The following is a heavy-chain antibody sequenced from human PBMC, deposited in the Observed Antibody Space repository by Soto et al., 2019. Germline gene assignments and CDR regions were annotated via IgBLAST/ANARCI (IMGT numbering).Heavy chain of an antibody. Sequence: SQTLSLTCAISGDSVSSNSAAWNWIRQSPSRGLEWLGRTHYRSKWDNDSAVSVKSRIAINPDTSKNQFSLQLNSVTPEDTAVYYCARAGQNPASSGYYGAFDYWGQGILVTVSS. D-gene: IGHD3-22*01. CDR2: THYRSKWDN. CDR1: GDSVSSNSAA. J-gene: IGHJ4*02. V-gene: IGHV6-1*01. CDR3: ARAGQNPASSGYYGAFDY.